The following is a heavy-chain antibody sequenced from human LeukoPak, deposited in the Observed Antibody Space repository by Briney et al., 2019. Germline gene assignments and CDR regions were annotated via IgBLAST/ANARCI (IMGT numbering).Heavy chain of an antibody. V-gene: IGHV4-38-2*02. J-gene: IGHJ3*02. D-gene: IGHD6-19*01. CDR1: GYSISSGYY. Sequence: SETLSLTCTVSGYSISSGYYWGWIRQPPGKGLEWIGSIYHSGSTYYNPSLKSRVTISVDTSKNQFSLKLSSVTAADTAVYYCAGGGWEPNHAFDIWGQGTMVTVSS. CDR2: IYHSGST. CDR3: AGGGWEPNHAFDI.